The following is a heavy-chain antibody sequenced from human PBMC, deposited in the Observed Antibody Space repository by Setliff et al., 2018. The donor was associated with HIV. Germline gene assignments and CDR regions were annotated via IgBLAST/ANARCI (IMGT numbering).Heavy chain of an antibody. D-gene: IGHD4-17*01. Sequence: GVLRLSCAVSPFIFSHYWMTWVRQAPGKGLEWVANIKQDGSETYYVDSVKGRFTISRDNGKNLLYLQMNTLRAEDTAVYYCASARTFYAESALDYWGQGTLVTVSS. CDR2: IKQDGSET. CDR1: PFIFSHYW. V-gene: IGHV3-7*03. J-gene: IGHJ4*02. CDR3: ASARTFYAESALDY.